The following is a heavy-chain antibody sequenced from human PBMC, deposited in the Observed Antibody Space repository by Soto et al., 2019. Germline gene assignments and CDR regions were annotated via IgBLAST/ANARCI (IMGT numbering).Heavy chain of an antibody. Sequence: QAPGRGLEWISYSSNSGTFARYATSVKGRFSISRDNANNSLYLEMNSLRVEDTVFYYWAKTGYDFAVRAYWGRGTPVPVSA. D-gene: IGHD3-3*01. V-gene: IGHV3-11*06. J-gene: IGHJ4*02. CDR2: SSNSGTFA. CDR3: AKTGYDFAVRAY.